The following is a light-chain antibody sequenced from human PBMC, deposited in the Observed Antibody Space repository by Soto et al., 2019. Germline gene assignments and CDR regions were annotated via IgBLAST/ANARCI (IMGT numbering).Light chain of an antibody. J-gene: IGKJ4*01. CDR1: QSVSIN. CDR3: QQYDDWPLT. Sequence: IVMTQSPATLSVSPGERATLSCRASQSVSINLAWYQQKPGQAPRLLIFGASTRATGFPARFSGSGSGTDFTLTISSLQPEDVAIYYCQQYDDWPLTFGGGTKVEI. CDR2: GAS. V-gene: IGKV3-15*01.